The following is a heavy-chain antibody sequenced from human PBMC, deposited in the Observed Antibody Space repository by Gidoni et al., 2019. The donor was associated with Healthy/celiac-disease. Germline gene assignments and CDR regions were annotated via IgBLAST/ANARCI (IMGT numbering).Heavy chain of an antibody. Sequence: QVQLVQSGAEVKKPGASVKVSCKASGYTFPSSAMHWVRQAPGQRLEWMGWINAGNGNTKYSQKFQGRVTITRDTSASTAYMELSSLRSEDTAVYYCARALDYYDSSGYDAFDIWGQGTMVTVSS. V-gene: IGHV1-3*01. D-gene: IGHD3-22*01. CDR1: GYTFPSSA. J-gene: IGHJ3*02. CDR2: INAGNGNT. CDR3: ARALDYYDSSGYDAFDI.